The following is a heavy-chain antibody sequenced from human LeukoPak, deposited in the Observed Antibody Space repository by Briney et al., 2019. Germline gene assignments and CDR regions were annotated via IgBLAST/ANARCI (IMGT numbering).Heavy chain of an antibody. J-gene: IGHJ4*02. Sequence: ASVKVSCKASGYTFTSYAMNWVRQAPGQGLEWMGWINTNTGNPTYAQGFTGRFVFSLDTSVSTAYLQISSLKAEDTAVYYCARGKLVVVPADTPIDYWGQGTLVTVSS. V-gene: IGHV7-4-1*02. D-gene: IGHD2-2*01. CDR2: INTNTGNP. CDR3: ARGKLVVVPADTPIDY. CDR1: GYTFTSYA.